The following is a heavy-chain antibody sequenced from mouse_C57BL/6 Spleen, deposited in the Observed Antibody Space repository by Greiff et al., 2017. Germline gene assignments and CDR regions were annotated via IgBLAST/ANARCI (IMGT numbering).Heavy chain of an antibody. CDR1: GYSITSGYY. V-gene: IGHV3-6*01. J-gene: IGHJ2*01. Sequence: EVKLEESGPGLVKPSQSLSLTCSVTGYSITSGYYWNWIRQFPGNKLEWMGYISYDGSNNYNPSLKNRISITRDTSKNQFFLKLNSVTAEDTATYYCARGEYDGPYFDYWGQGTTLTVSS. CDR3: ARGEYDGPYFDY. D-gene: IGHD2-3*01. CDR2: ISYDGSN.